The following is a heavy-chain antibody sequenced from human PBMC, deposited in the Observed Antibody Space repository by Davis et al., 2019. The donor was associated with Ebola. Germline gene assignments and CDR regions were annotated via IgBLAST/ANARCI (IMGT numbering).Heavy chain of an antibody. CDR2: IDWDDDK. CDR1: GFSLSTARMG. J-gene: IGHJ6*04. D-gene: IGHD3-10*01. V-gene: IGHV2-70*01. Sequence: SGPTLVKPTGTLTLTCTVSGFSLSTARMGVSWIRQPPGKALEWLALIDWDDDKYYSTSLKTRLTISKDTSKNQVVLTMTNMDPVDTATYYCARTIITMVRGVIMNRYYYYGMDVWGKGTTVTVSS. CDR3: ARTIITMVRGVIMNRYYYYGMDV.